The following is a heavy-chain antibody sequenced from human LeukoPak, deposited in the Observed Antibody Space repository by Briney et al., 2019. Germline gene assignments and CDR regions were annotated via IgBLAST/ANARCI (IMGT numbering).Heavy chain of an antibody. D-gene: IGHD3-16*01. V-gene: IGHV3-23*01. Sequence: ASVKVSCKASGYTFSSYAMSWVRQAPGKGLEWVSAISGSGGSTYYADSVKGRFTISRDNSKNTLYLQMNSLRAEDTAVYYCAKPTGEWGQGTLVTVSS. CDR1: GYTFSSYA. CDR3: AKPTGE. J-gene: IGHJ4*02. CDR2: ISGSGGST.